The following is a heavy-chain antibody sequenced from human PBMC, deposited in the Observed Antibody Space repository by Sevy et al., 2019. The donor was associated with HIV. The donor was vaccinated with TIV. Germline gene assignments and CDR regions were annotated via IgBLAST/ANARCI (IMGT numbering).Heavy chain of an antibody. CDR1: GFIIDDFG. Sequence: GGSLRLSCAASGFIIDDFGMSWVRQVPGKGLEWVSSIDWNGGSTTYADSVKGRVTISRDNAKNSLDLQMNSLSAEDTALYYCARERSCGGGCYHLDNWGRGTLVTVSS. V-gene: IGHV3-20*04. J-gene: IGHJ4*02. CDR2: IDWNGGST. CDR3: ARERSCGGGCYHLDN. D-gene: IGHD2-21*02.